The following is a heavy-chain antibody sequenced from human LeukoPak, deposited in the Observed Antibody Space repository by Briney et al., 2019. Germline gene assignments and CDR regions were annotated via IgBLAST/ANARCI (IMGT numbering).Heavy chain of an antibody. V-gene: IGHV3-21*01. D-gene: IGHD2-15*01. CDR3: ARVIESIVVVVAATSDY. CDR1: GFTFSSYS. CDR2: ISSSSSHI. Sequence: PGGSLRLSCAASGFTFSSYSMNWVRQAPGKGLEWVSSISSSSSHIYYADSVKGRFTISRDNAKNSLYLQMNSLRAEDTAVYYCARVIESIVVVVAATSDYWGQGTLVTVSS. J-gene: IGHJ4*02.